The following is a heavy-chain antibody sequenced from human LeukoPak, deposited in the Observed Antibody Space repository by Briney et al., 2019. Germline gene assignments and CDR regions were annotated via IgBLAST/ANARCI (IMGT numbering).Heavy chain of an antibody. J-gene: IGHJ4*02. V-gene: IGHV4-30-2*01. D-gene: IGHD6-13*01. CDR3: ARKQQLHFDY. CDR1: GGSISSGGYY. Sequence: SETLSLTCTVSGGSISSGGYYWSWIRQPPGKGLEWIGYTYHSGSTYYNPSLKSRVTISVDRSKNQFSLKLSSVTAADTAVYYCARKQQLHFDYWGQGTLVTVSS. CDR2: TYHSGST.